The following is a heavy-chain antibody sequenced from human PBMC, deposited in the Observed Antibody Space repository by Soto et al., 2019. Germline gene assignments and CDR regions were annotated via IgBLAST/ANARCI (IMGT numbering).Heavy chain of an antibody. Sequence: GASVKVSCKASGYTFTDYYMHWVRQAPGQGLEWMGWINPNSGATSYAQRFQGRVTMTRDTSISTAYMGLSRLTSDDTAVYYCAREGGDIVQMVYALPWYWGQGTLVTVSS. D-gene: IGHD2-8*01. CDR2: INPNSGAT. CDR1: GYTFTDYY. V-gene: IGHV1-2*02. J-gene: IGHJ4*02. CDR3: AREGGDIVQMVYALPWY.